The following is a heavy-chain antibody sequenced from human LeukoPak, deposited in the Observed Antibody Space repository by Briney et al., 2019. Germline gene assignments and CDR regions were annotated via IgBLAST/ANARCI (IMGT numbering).Heavy chain of an antibody. V-gene: IGHV1-18*01. J-gene: IGHJ4*02. CDR2: ISAYNGNT. D-gene: IGHD6-13*01. CDR3: ARAPAGYSSSRYSDY. Sequence: GSVKVSCKASGYTFTSYGISWVRQAPGQGLEWMGWISAYNGNTNYAQKLQGRVTMTTDTSTSTAYMELRSLRSDDTAVYYCARAPAGYSSSRYSDYWGQGTLVTVSS. CDR1: GYTFTSYG.